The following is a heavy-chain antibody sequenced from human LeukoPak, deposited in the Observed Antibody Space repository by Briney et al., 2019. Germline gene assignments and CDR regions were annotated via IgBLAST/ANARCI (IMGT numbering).Heavy chain of an antibody. CDR3: ASPRGIAADHDY. D-gene: IGHD6-13*01. J-gene: IGHJ4*02. CDR1: GFTFSSYS. V-gene: IGHV3-21*01. CDR2: ISSSSYI. Sequence: PGGSLRLSCAASGFTFSSYSMNWVRQAPGKGLEWVSSISSSSYIYYADSVKGRFTISRDNAKNSLYLQMNSLRAEDTAVYYCASPRGIAADHDYWGQGTLVTVSS.